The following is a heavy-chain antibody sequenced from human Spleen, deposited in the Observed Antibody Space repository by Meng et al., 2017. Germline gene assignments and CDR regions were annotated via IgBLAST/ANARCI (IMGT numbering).Heavy chain of an antibody. CDR3: ASYYGSGSYSFDY. CDR1: GGSISSSSYY. D-gene: IGHD3-10*01. J-gene: IGHJ4*02. Sequence: SETLSLTCTVSGGSISSSSYYWGWIRQPPGKGLEWIGSIYYSGSTNYNPSLKSRVTISVDTSKNQFSLKLSSVTAADTAVYYCASYYGSGSYSFDYWGQGTLVTVSS. CDR2: IYYSGST. V-gene: IGHV4-39*07.